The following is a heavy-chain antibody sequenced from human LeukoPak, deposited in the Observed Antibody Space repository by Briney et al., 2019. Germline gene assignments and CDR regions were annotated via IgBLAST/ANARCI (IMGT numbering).Heavy chain of an antibody. CDR3: ARGVTTAGNTFNWFDP. J-gene: IGHJ5*02. CDR2: ISSSSSYI. V-gene: IGHV3-21*04. Sequence: GGSLRLSCAASGFTFSSYGMNWVRQAPGKGLEWVSSISSSSSYIYYADSVKGRFTISGDNSKNTLYLQMNSLRAEDTAVYYCARGVTTAGNTFNWFDPWGQGTLVTVSS. D-gene: IGHD6-13*01. CDR1: GFTFSSYG.